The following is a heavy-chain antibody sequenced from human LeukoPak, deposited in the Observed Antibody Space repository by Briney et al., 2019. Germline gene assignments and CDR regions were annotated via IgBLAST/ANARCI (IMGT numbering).Heavy chain of an antibody. D-gene: IGHD5-24*01. Sequence: SEALSLTCAVYGGSFSGYYWSWLRPPPGKGLEWTGIINHSGSTNYNPSLKSRVTISVDTSKNQFSLQLISVTAAETAVYCCARAPWRGRGLQEGVYFDYWGQGTLVTVSS. CDR3: ARAPWRGRGLQEGVYFDY. CDR2: INHSGST. J-gene: IGHJ4*02. V-gene: IGHV4-34*01. CDR1: GGSFSGYY.